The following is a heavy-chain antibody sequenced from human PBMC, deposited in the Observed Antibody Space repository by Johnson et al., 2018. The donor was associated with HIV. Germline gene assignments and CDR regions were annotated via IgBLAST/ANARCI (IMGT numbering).Heavy chain of an antibody. CDR3: ARGGRQFLEEPPWAFDI. V-gene: IGHV3-20*04. D-gene: IGHD3-3*01. J-gene: IGHJ3*02. CDR2: INWNGDST. CDR1: GFTFDDYG. Sequence: VQLVESGGGVVRPGGSLRLSCAASGFTFDDYGMNWVRQAPGKGLAWVPGINWNGDSTGYGDSVNGRFILSRDNDKHSLFSQVNSLRAEDTALYYCARGGRQFLEEPPWAFDIWGQGTMVTVSS.